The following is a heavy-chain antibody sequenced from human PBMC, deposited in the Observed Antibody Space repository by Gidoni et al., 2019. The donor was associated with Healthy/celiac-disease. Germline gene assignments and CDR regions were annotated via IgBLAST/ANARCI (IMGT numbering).Heavy chain of an antibody. CDR1: GDSVSSNSPA. CDR2: TYYRSKWYN. Sequence: VQLQQSGPGLVKPSQTLSLTCAISGDSVSSNSPARHWLRQSPSRGLEWLGRTYYRSKWYNDYAVSVKSRITINPDTSKNQFSLQLNSVTPEDTAVYYCARFRRRHCSGGSCYSNWFDPWGQGTLVTVSS. V-gene: IGHV6-1*01. CDR3: ARFRRRHCSGGSCYSNWFDP. D-gene: IGHD2-15*01. J-gene: IGHJ5*02.